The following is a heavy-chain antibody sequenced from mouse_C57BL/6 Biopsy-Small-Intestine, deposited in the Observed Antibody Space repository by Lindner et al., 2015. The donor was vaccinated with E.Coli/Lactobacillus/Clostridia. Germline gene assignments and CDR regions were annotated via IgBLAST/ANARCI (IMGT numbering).Heavy chain of an antibody. V-gene: IGHV5-6*01. CDR3: ARQRISSYGKWFFDV. CDR2: VSSGGGFT. CDR1: GFTFSSYG. J-gene: IGHJ1*03. Sequence: VQLQESGGDLVQPGGSLKLSCAASGFTFSSYGMSWVRRTPDKRLEWVATVSSGGGFTYSPDSVKGRFTISRDNAKNTLYLQMSSLKSEDTAMYYCARQRISSYGKWFFDVWGTGTTVTVSS. D-gene: IGHD1-1*01.